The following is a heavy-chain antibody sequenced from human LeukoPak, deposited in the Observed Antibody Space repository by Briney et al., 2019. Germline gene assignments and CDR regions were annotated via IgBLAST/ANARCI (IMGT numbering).Heavy chain of an antibody. CDR1: GGTFSSYG. J-gene: IGHJ4*02. CDR3: ASTYYGSGSYYKGGFDY. CDR2: IIPIFGTA. D-gene: IGHD3-10*01. Sequence: ASVNVSCKASGGTFSSYGILWVRQAPGQGLEWMGGIIPIFGTANYAQKFQGRVTITADESTSTAYMELGSLRSEDTAVYYCASTYYGSGSYYKGGFDYWGQGTLVTVSS. V-gene: IGHV1-69*13.